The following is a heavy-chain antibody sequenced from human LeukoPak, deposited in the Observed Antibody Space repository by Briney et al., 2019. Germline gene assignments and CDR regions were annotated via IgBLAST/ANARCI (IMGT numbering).Heavy chain of an antibody. V-gene: IGHV3-7*01. D-gene: IGHD2-15*01. CDR3: ARDPGGGAFDI. CDR2: IRQEGTEK. Sequence: GGSLRLSSAGSGFTFSSHAMSWVRQAPGKGLEWVANIRQEGTEKYYVDSVKGRFTISRDNAENSLHLQMNSLRAEDTAVYYCARDPGGGAFDIWGQGTMVTVSS. J-gene: IGHJ3*02. CDR1: GFTFSSHA.